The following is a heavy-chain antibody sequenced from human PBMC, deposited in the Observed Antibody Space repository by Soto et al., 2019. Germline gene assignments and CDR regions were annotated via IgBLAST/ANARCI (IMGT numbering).Heavy chain of an antibody. CDR3: AKGAVAEHFDY. Sequence: TGGSLRLSYAASGFTFDDYAMHWVRQAPGKGLEWVSGISWNSGSIGYADSVKGRFTISRDNAKNSLYLQMNSLRAEDTALYYCAKGAVAEHFDYWGQGTLVTVSS. D-gene: IGHD6-19*01. V-gene: IGHV3-9*01. CDR2: ISWNSGSI. CDR1: GFTFDDYA. J-gene: IGHJ4*02.